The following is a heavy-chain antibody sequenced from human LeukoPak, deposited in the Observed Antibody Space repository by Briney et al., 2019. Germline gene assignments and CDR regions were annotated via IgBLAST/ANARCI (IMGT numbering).Heavy chain of an antibody. J-gene: IGHJ4*02. CDR3: ARGPYYDTSHYFIY. CDR2: INHSGST. D-gene: IGHD3-22*01. V-gene: IGHV4-34*01. Sequence: SETLSLTCAVYGGSFSGYYWSWIRQPPGKGLEWIGKINHSGSTNYNPSLKSRVTISVDTSKNQFSLKLSSVTAADTAVYYCARGPYYDTSHYFIYWSQGTLVTVSS. CDR1: GGSFSGYY.